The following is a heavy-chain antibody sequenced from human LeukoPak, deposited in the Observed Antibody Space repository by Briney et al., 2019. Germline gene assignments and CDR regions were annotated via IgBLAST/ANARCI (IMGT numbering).Heavy chain of an antibody. CDR3: ARVTGGYCSNTSCYALEV. CDR1: EYSISSGFH. Sequence: SETLSLTCTVSEYSISSGFHWGWIRQPPGKGLEWIGSIYHGGSTFYNPSLKSRVTISVDTSKNQFSLNLNSVTAADTAVYYCARVTGGYCSNTSCYALEVWGTGTTVTVSS. CDR2: IYHGGST. D-gene: IGHD2-2*01. V-gene: IGHV4-38-2*02. J-gene: IGHJ6*04.